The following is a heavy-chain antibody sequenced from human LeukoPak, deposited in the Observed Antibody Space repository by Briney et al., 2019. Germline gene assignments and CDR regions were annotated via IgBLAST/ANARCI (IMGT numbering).Heavy chain of an antibody. CDR2: IGAYNGNT. CDR3: ARGARDTYDSSGYYDP. V-gene: IGHV1-18*01. CDR1: GYTFTSYG. J-gene: IGHJ5*02. D-gene: IGHD3-22*01. Sequence: ASVKVSCKASGYTFTSYGISWVRQAPGQGLEWMGWIGAYNGNTNYAQKLQGRVTMTTDTSTSTAYMELRSLRSDDTAVYYCARGARDTYDSSGYYDPWGQGTLVTVSS.